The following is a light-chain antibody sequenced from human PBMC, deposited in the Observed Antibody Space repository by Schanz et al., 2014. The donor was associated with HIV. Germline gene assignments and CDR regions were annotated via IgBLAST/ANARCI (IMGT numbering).Light chain of an antibody. Sequence: QSALTQPPSASGSLGQSVTISCTGTSSDVGHSDYVSWYQQCPGKAPKVMIYEVNNRPSGVSNRFSGSKSGNTASLTISGLQTEDEADYYCIAYTSDTVLFGGGTKLTVL. CDR3: IAYTSDTVL. CDR1: SSDVGHSDY. J-gene: IGLJ2*01. V-gene: IGLV2-14*01. CDR2: EVN.